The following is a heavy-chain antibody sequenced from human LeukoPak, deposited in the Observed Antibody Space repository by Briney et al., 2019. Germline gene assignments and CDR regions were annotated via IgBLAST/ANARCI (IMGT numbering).Heavy chain of an antibody. CDR1: GFTFSSYA. CDR2: ISGTGGST. Sequence: GGSLRLSCAASGFTFSSYAMSWVRQAPGKGLEWISVISGTGGSTYYADSVKGRFAISRDNSKNTLFLQLNSLRVEDMAVYYCAKRRLAYQFQSQYYGMDVWGQGTTVTVSS. CDR3: AKRRLAYQFQSQYYGMDV. D-gene: IGHD3-9*01. V-gene: IGHV3-23*01. J-gene: IGHJ6*02.